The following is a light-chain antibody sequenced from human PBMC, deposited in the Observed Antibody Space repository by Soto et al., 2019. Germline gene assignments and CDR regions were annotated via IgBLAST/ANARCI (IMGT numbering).Light chain of an antibody. Sequence: QSVLTQPASVSGSPGQSITISCTGTSSDVGGYNHVSWYQQHPGEAPKLMIYEVSNRPSGVSNRFSGSKSGNTASLTISGLQAEDEADYYCSSYTSSSAYVFGTGTKLTVL. J-gene: IGLJ1*01. V-gene: IGLV2-14*01. CDR2: EVS. CDR1: SSDVGGYNH. CDR3: SSYTSSSAYV.